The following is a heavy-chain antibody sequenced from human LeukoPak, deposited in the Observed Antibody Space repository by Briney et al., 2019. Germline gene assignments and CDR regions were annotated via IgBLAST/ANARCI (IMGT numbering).Heavy chain of an antibody. Sequence: SVKVSCKASGGTFSSYAISWVRQAPGQGFEWMGGIIPIFGTANYAQKFQGRVTITADESTSTAYMELSSLRSEDTAVYYCARGPVPRTSDIVVVPAAMIGMDVWGQGTTVTVSS. CDR2: IIPIFGTA. CDR3: ARGPVPRTSDIVVVPAAMIGMDV. J-gene: IGHJ6*02. CDR1: GGTFSSYA. D-gene: IGHD2-2*01. V-gene: IGHV1-69*13.